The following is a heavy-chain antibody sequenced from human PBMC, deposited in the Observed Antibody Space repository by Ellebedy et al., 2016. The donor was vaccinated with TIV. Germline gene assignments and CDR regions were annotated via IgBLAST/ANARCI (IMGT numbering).Heavy chain of an antibody. Sequence: MPSETLSLTCTVSGGSTSSYYWSWIRQPPGRRLEWIGYIYNNGGTNYNPSLTSRVTISVDRSMNQFSLKLASVSAADTAVYYCARGLRGPFDYWGQGTLVTVSS. V-gene: IGHV4-59*01. CDR3: ARGLRGPFDY. CDR1: GGSTSSYY. J-gene: IGHJ4*02. CDR2: IYNNGGT.